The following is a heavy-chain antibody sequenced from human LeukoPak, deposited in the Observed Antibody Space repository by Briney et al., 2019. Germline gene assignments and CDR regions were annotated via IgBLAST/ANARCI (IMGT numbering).Heavy chain of an antibody. CDR2: IDTAGGT. J-gene: IGHJ2*01. V-gene: IGHV3-13*04. CDR1: GFTFSTYD. CDR3: AREGFCGGDCPGYFDL. Sequence: QPGGSLRLSCAASGFTFSTYDMHCVRQTTGKGLEWVSAIDTAGGTYYPDSVKGRFTISRENAKNSFYLQMNSLRAGDTAVYYCAREGFCGGDCPGYFDLWGRGTLVTVSS. D-gene: IGHD2-21*02.